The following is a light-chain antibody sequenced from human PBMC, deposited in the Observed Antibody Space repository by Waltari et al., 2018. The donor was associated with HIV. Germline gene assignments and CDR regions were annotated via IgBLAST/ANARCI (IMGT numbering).Light chain of an antibody. CDR2: GVN. J-gene: IGLJ2*01. CDR3: SSYRGSNNVV. Sequence: QSALTQPPSASGSPGQSVTISCTGTSSDVGGYNYVSWYQQHPGKAPKLMIYGVNKRPSGVPDRFSGSKSGNTASLTVSGLQGEDEAEYYCSSYRGSNNVVFGGGTKLTVL. V-gene: IGLV2-8*01. CDR1: SSDVGGYNY.